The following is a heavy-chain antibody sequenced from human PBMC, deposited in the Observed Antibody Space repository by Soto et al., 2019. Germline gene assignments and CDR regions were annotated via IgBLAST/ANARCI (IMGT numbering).Heavy chain of an antibody. J-gene: IGHJ5*02. CDR1: GGTMISYD. CDR2: IYYSGST. Sequence: LQIQCVTRTVSGGTMISYDWRWILKPPGKGLEWIGYIYYSGSTYYNPSLKSRVTISVDTSKNQFSLKLSSVTAADTGVYYCARHGDDGEASTLGLFDPWGQGTLVTVSS. V-gene: IGHV4-59*08. D-gene: IGHD4-17*01. CDR3: ARHGDDGEASTLGLFDP.